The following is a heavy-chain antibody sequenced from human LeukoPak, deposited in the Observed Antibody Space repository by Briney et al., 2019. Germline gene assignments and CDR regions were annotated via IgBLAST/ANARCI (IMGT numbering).Heavy chain of an antibody. J-gene: IGHJ4*02. CDR2: ISPNSDNI. Sequence: PGGSLRLSCAATGFSFRDRYMSWIRQAPGKGMEWVAYISPNSDNIHYADSVKGRFTISRDNAKNSLFLQANSLRAEDTAVYYCVRETGWLFDFWGQGTLVIVSS. D-gene: IGHD5-12*01. CDR1: GFSFRDRY. CDR3: VRETGWLFDF. V-gene: IGHV3-11*04.